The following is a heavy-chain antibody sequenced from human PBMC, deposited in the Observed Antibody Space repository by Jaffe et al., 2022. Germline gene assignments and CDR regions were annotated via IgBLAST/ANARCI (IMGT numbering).Heavy chain of an antibody. CDR3: AREAGVDWGSEGDYYYYMDV. V-gene: IGHV4-59*01. J-gene: IGHJ6*03. CDR2: IYYSGST. CDR1: GGSISSYY. Sequence: QVQLQESGPGLVKPSETLSLTCTVSGGSISSYYWSWIRQPPGKGLEWIGYIYYSGSTNYNPSLKSRVTISVDTSKNQFSLKLSSVTAADTAVYYCAREAGVDWGSEGDYYYYMDVWGKGTTVTVSS. D-gene: IGHD7-27*01.